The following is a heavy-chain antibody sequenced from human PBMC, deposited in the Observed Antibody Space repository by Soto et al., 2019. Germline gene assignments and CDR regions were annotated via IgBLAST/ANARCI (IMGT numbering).Heavy chain of an antibody. Sequence: ASVKVSCKASGYTFTSYGISWVLQAPGQGLEWMGWISAYNGNTNYAQKLQGRVTMTTDTSTSTAYMELRSLRSDDTAVYYCARYSGNNNYYYYGMDVWGQGTTVTVSS. CDR1: GYTFTSYG. J-gene: IGHJ6*02. V-gene: IGHV1-18*04. D-gene: IGHD1-26*01. CDR2: ISAYNGNT. CDR3: ARYSGNNNYYYYGMDV.